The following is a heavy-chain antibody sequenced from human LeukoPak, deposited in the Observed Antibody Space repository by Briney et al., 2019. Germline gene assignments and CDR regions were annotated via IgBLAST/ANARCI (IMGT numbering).Heavy chain of an antibody. Sequence: ASVKVSCKASGYTFTNYGISWVRQAPGQGLEWMGWISSYNGNTNYAQKLQGRVTMTTDTSTSTVYMELRSLRSDDTAVYYCARAMRSDTWLQADDALDVWGQGTMVIVSS. CDR1: GYTFTNYG. CDR2: ISSYNGNT. J-gene: IGHJ3*01. CDR3: ARAMRSDTWLQADDALDV. D-gene: IGHD5-24*01. V-gene: IGHV1-18*01.